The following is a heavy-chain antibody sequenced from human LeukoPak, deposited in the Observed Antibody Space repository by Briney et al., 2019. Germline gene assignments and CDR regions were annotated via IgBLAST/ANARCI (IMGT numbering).Heavy chain of an antibody. CDR3: EKDRPNYYDSSGHYYRRNGDY. J-gene: IGHJ4*02. V-gene: IGHV3-23*01. CDR2: IRGSGAGT. D-gene: IGHD3-22*01. CDR1: GFTFSIYA. Sequence: TGGSLRLSCAASGFTFSIYAMSWVRQAPGRGLELVSSIRGSGAGTFYADSVKGRFTISRDNSKNTLFLQMNSLRAEDSAIYYCEKDRPNYYDSSGHYYRRNGDYWGQGSLVTVSS.